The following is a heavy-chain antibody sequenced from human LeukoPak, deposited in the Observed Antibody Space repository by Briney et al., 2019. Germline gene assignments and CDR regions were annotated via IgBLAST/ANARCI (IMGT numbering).Heavy chain of an antibody. CDR3: ARDRRWFGELLTDFDS. CDR2: ISSSSHYI. CDR1: GFTFSSYG. D-gene: IGHD3-10*01. Sequence: GGSLRLSCAASGFTFSSYGMHWVRQAPGRGLEWVSSISSSSHYIYYADSVKGRVSISRDNANKSMYLQMNSLRAEDTAVYYCARDRRWFGELLTDFDSWGQGALVTVSS. V-gene: IGHV3-21*01. J-gene: IGHJ4*02.